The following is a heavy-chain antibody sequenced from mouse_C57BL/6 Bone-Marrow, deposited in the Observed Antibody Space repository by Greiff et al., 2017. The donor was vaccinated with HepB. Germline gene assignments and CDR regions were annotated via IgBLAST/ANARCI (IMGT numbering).Heavy chain of an antibody. CDR1: GYTFTSYW. CDR2: IDPSDSYT. D-gene: IGHD3-2*02. Sequence: QVQLQQPGAELVKPGASVKLSCKASGYTFTSYWMQWVKQRPGQGLEWIGEIDPSDSYTNYNQKFKGKATLTVDTSSSTAYMQLSSLTSEDSAVYYCARSGLRNYAMDYWGQGTSGTVSS. CDR3: ARSGLRNYAMDY. J-gene: IGHJ4*01. V-gene: IGHV1-50*01.